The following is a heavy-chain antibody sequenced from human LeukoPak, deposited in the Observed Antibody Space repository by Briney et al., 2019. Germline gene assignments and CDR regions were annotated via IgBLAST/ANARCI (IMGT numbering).Heavy chain of an antibody. CDR3: TRYSPEDLHQGYCSSTSCNLYFDY. Sequence: GGSLRLSCTASGFTFGDYAMSWFRQAPGKGLEWVGFIRSKAYGGTTEYAASVKGRFTISRDDSKSIAYLQMNSLKTEDTAVYYCTRYSPEDLHQGYCSSTSCNLYFDYWGQGTLVTVSS. CDR2: IRSKAYGGTT. V-gene: IGHV3-49*03. J-gene: IGHJ4*02. CDR1: GFTFGDYA. D-gene: IGHD2-2*01.